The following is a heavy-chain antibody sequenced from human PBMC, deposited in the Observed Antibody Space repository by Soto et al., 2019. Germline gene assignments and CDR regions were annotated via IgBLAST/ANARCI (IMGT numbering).Heavy chain of an antibody. CDR3: TSEPLDSSFGAFDI. CDR1: GFTFSGSA. D-gene: IGHD3-22*01. J-gene: IGHJ3*02. CDR2: IRSKANSYAT. Sequence: PGGSLRLSCAASGFTFSGSAMHWVRQASGKGLEWVGRIRSKANSYATAYAASVKGRFTISRDDSKNTAYLQMNSPKTEDTAVYYCTSEPLDSSFGAFDIWGQGTMVTVSS. V-gene: IGHV3-73*01.